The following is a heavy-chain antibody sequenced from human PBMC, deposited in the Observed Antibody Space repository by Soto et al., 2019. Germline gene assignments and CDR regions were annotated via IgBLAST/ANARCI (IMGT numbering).Heavy chain of an antibody. CDR2: VCYSLIS. D-gene: IGHD2-21*02. J-gene: IGHJ4*02. CDR3: TVRDEVTSYYINH. Sequence: QLQLQESGPGLVKPWESLSLTCRVSGGFISGINYCWGWIRQPPGEALEWIGTVCYSLISYFNPALNRRVTTSVDTSKTQFSLSLRSVTAADTATYVCTVRDEVTSYYINHWGRGTLGTVSS. V-gene: IGHV4-39*01. CDR1: GGFISGINYC.